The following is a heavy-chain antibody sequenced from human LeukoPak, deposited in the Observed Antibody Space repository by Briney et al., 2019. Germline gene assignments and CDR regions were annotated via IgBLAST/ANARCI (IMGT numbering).Heavy chain of an antibody. D-gene: IGHD2-15*01. CDR3: AKDYSFSNFN. V-gene: IGHV3-7*01. J-gene: IGHJ4*02. CDR2: VNERGSET. Sequence: GGSLRLSCAASGFMFPNHWMTWVRQAPGKGLEWVANVNERGSETYYADYVKGRFTISRDNTKKSLFLQLNSLSVEDTAMYYCAKDYSFSNFNWGQGALVTVSS. CDR1: GFMFPNHW.